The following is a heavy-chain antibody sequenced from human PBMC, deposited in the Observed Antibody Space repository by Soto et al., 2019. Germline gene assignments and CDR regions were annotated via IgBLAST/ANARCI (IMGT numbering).Heavy chain of an antibody. V-gene: IGHV4-31*03. CDR3: ASGLWPTRADAFDI. D-gene: IGHD5-18*01. Sequence: SETLSLNCTVSGGSISSGGYYGSWILQHPGKGLEWIGYIYYSGSTYYNPSLKCRVTISVDTSKNQFSLKLSSVTAADTAVYYCASGLWPTRADAFDIWGQGTMVT. J-gene: IGHJ3*02. CDR1: GGSISSGGYY. CDR2: IYYSGST.